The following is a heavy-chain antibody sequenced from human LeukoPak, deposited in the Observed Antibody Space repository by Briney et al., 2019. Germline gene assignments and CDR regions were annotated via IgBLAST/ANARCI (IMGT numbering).Heavy chain of an antibody. CDR3: ARRGGSSWSSFDY. CDR1: GFIFNNYA. CDR2: ISGLGGSA. Sequence: GGSLRLSCVASGFIFNNYAMNWVRQAPGKGLEWVSGISGLGGSAYYAASVKGRFIISRDNSGNTLFFQLTNLRVEDTAVYYCARRGGSSWSSFDYWGHGTLVTVSS. J-gene: IGHJ4*01. D-gene: IGHD6-13*01. V-gene: IGHV3-23*01.